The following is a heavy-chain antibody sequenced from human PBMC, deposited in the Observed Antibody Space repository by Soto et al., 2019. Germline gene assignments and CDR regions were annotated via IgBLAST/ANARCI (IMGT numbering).Heavy chain of an antibody. J-gene: IGHJ4*02. CDR1: GFTFGDYA. V-gene: IGHV3-49*03. D-gene: IGHD5-12*01. CDR2: IRSKVYGGTT. Sequence: GGSLRLSCTASGFTFGDYAMSWFRQAPGKGLEWVGFIRSKVYGGTTEFAASVKGRFTISRDDSKSIAYLQMNSLKTEDTAVYYCTRDNRIVATILRTPFDYWGQGTLVTVSS. CDR3: TRDNRIVATILRTPFDY.